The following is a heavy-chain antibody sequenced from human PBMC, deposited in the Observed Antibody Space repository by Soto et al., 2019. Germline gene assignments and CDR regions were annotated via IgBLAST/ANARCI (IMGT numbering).Heavy chain of an antibody. CDR2: IYYSGST. D-gene: IGHD3-10*01. J-gene: IGHJ4*02. CDR3: ARDSRDYYGSGSYFDY. V-gene: IGHV4-61*01. Sequence: SETLSLTCTVSGGSVSSGSYYWSWIRQPPGKGLEWIGYIYYSGSTNYNPSLKSRVTISVDTSKNQFSLKLSSVTAADTAVYYCARDSRDYYGSGSYFDYWGQGTLVTVSS. CDR1: GGSVSSGSYY.